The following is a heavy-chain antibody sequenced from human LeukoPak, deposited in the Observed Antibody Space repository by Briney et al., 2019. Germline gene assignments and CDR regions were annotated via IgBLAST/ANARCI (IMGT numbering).Heavy chain of an antibody. CDR2: INPNSGGT. D-gene: IGHD6-13*01. CDR1: GYTFTGYY. J-gene: IGHJ4*02. V-gene: IGHV1-2*02. Sequence: ASVKVSCKASGYTFTGYYMHWVRQAPGQGLEWMGWINPNSGGTYYAQRFQGRVTMTRDTSISTAYMELSRLRSDDTAVYYCARDGSSSSASYWGQGTLVTVSS. CDR3: ARDGSSSSASY.